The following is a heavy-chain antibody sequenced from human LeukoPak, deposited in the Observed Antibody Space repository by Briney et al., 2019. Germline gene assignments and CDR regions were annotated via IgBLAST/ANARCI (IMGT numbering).Heavy chain of an antibody. CDR1: GFTFSSYW. V-gene: IGHV3-7*03. D-gene: IGHD6-13*01. CDR3: ARARDSSWDY. Sequence: GGSLRLSCAASGFTFSSYWMSWVRQAPGKGLEWVANIKDDGSEKYYVDSVKGRFTISRDDAENSLYLQMNSLRAEDTAVYYCARARDSSWDYWGQGTLVTVSS. CDR2: IKDDGSEK. J-gene: IGHJ4*02.